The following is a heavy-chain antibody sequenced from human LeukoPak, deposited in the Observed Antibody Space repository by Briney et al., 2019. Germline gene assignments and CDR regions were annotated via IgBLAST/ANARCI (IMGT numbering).Heavy chain of an antibody. V-gene: IGHV4-59*12. Sequence: PSETLSLTWTVSGGSISNYYWSWIRQPPGKGLEWIGYIFYRGSIDYSPSLQSRVTISVDTSKNHLSLRLTSVTAADTAVYFCARGVVLGQDDAFDIWGRGTMVTVSS. D-gene: IGHD3/OR15-3a*01. CDR3: ARGVVLGQDDAFDI. CDR1: GGSISNYY. J-gene: IGHJ3*02. CDR2: IFYRGSI.